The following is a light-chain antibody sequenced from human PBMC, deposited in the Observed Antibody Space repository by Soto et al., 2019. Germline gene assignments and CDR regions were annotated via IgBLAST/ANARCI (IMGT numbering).Light chain of an antibody. Sequence: EIVLTQSPGTLSLSPGERATLSCRASQNVSGNYLAWYQQNPGQAPRLLIYAASRRAAGIPDRFSGSESGTDFTLTISRLEPEDFAVYSCQQYGGSPFYTFGQGTRLEIK. J-gene: IGKJ5*01. V-gene: IGKV3-20*01. CDR2: AAS. CDR1: QNVSGNY. CDR3: QQYGGSPFYT.